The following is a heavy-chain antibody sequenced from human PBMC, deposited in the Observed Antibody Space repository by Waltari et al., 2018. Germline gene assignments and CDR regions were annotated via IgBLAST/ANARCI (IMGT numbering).Heavy chain of an antibody. V-gene: IGHV4-4*02. Sequence: QLQMQESGPGLVKPSWTLSLTCAVSGDSMSSTDWWSWVRQPPGKGLEWIGQVHRSGRTNDNPPFASRVTISIDTSITQFSLKVTSATAADTAVYYCARDRGRGIYLDSWGQGTLVTVSP. CDR3: ARDRGRGIYLDS. J-gene: IGHJ4*02. CDR1: GDSMSSTDW. CDR2: VHRSGRT. D-gene: IGHD2-15*01.